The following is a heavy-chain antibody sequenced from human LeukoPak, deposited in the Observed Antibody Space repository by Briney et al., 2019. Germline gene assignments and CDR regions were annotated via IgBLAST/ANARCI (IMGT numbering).Heavy chain of an antibody. CDR3: ARVGRSIVAAGDT. V-gene: IGHV1-18*01. D-gene: IGHD6-13*01. CDR2: ISAYNGNT. Sequence: ASVKVSFKASGYTFNRYGISWVRQAPGQGLEWMGWISAYNGNTNYVQKFQGRVTMTTDTSTSTAYMELRSPRSDDTAVYYCARVGRSIVAAGDTWGQGTLVTVSS. J-gene: IGHJ5*02. CDR1: GYTFNRYG.